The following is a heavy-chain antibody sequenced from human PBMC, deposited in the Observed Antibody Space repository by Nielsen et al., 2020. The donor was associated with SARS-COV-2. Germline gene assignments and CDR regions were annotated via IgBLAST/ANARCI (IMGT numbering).Heavy chain of an antibody. D-gene: IGHD2-2*01. Sequence: GGSLRLSCEASGFTFSSYGLHWVRQAPGKGLEWVEVISHAGSKIQYADSVDGRFTVSRDNSRNTLYLQMDSLRVEDTAVYFCAKDSTDARRPRSSTPFDCWGQGTLVTVSS. J-gene: IGHJ4*02. CDR1: GFTFSSYG. V-gene: IGHV3-30*18. CDR3: AKDSTDARRPRSSTPFDC. CDR2: ISHAGSKI.